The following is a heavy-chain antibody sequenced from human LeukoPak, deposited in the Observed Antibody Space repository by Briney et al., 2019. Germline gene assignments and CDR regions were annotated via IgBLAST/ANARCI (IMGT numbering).Heavy chain of an antibody. CDR3: ARAAAGNDY. Sequence: PSETLSLTCTVSGGSISSYYWSWIRQPPGKGLEWIGYIYYSGSTNYSPSLKSRVTISVDTSKNQFSLKLSSVTAADTAVYYCARAAAGNDYWGQGTLVTVSS. D-gene: IGHD6-13*01. CDR2: IYYSGST. CDR1: GGSISSYY. V-gene: IGHV4-59*12. J-gene: IGHJ4*02.